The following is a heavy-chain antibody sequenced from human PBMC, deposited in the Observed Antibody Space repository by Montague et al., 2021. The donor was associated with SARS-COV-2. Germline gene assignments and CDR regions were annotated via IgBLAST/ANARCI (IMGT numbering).Heavy chain of an antibody. V-gene: IGHV3-23*01. Sequence: SLRLSSAASGFPFNTYTMTWVRQAPGKGLERVSSIFGGGAGKYYADSVQGRFTISRDNSKNTLYLQLHSLRAEDTAVYYCAKNGGSGSLVYWHFDLWGRGTPVAVSS. CDR1: GFPFNTYT. CDR2: IFGGGAGK. D-gene: IGHD2-8*01. CDR3: AKNGGSGSLVYWHFDL. J-gene: IGHJ2*01.